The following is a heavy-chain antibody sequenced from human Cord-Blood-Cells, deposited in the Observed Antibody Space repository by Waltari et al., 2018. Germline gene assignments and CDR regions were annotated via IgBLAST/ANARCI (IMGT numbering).Heavy chain of an antibody. Sequence: QVQLVQSGAEVKKPGASVKVSCKASGYTFTSYAMHWVRQAPGQRLEWMGWINDGNGNTKYSQKVQGRVNITRDTSASTAYMELSSLRSEDTAVYYCARLDYSSSWDDAFDIWGQGTMVTVSS. CDR2: INDGNGNT. D-gene: IGHD6-13*01. CDR3: ARLDYSSSWDDAFDI. J-gene: IGHJ3*02. CDR1: GYTFTSYA. V-gene: IGHV1-3*01.